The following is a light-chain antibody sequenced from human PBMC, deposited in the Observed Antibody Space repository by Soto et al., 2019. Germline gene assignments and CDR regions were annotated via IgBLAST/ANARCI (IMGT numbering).Light chain of an antibody. J-gene: IGKJ5*01. Sequence: EIVLTQSPATLSLSPGERATLSCRTRQTIRGLLNWYQQRPGQAPRRLIYDTSNRATDIPARFSGSGSGTDFILTISSLDPEDFGVYFCQQRHNWPITFGQGTRLDIK. CDR3: QQRHNWPIT. CDR1: QTIRGL. CDR2: DTS. V-gene: IGKV3-11*01.